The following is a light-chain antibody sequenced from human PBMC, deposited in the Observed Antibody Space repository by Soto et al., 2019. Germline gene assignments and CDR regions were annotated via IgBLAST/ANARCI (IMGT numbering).Light chain of an antibody. J-gene: IGKJ5*01. V-gene: IGKV3-11*01. CDR1: QSVTTY. CDR3: QQHSNWPPSIT. CDR2: DAS. Sequence: SAQSKIPRSLCRGKTAIHSXAAIQSVTTYLAWYQQKPDPAPRLLIYDASTWATGIPARFSGSGSGTDFTLTIGSLEPQDFAVYYSQQHSNWPPSITFGQGTRLEIK.